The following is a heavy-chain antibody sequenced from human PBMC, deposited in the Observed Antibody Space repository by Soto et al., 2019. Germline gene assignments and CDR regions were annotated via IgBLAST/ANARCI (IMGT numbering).Heavy chain of an antibody. CDR1: GGTFSRYT. V-gene: IGHV1-69*02. Sequence: QVQLVQSGAEVKKPGSSVKVSCKASGGTFSRYTINWVRQAPGQGLEWMGRIIPIAAIANYTQKVQGRVTITVDNASTAAYMELSSLRSDDTAVYYCARGSTIVRGAPSWFDPWGQGTLVTVSS. J-gene: IGHJ5*02. CDR2: IIPIAAIA. CDR3: ARGSTIVRGAPSWFDP. D-gene: IGHD3-10*01.